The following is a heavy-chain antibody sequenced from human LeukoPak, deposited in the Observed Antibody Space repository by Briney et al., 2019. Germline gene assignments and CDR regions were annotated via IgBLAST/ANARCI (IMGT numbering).Heavy chain of an antibody. CDR2: IWYDGSNK. Sequence: PGRSLRLSCAASGFTFSSYGMHWVRQAPGKGLEWVAVIWYDGSNKYYADSVKGRFTISRDNSKNTLYLQMNSLRAEDTAVYYCARDSSAHYGAHIPDQYWGQGTLVTVSS. CDR1: GFTFSSYG. CDR3: ARDSSAHYGAHIPDQY. D-gene: IGHD4-17*01. V-gene: IGHV3-33*01. J-gene: IGHJ4*02.